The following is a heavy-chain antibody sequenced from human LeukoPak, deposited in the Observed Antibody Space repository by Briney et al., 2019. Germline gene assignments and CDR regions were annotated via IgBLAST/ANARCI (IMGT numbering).Heavy chain of an antibody. CDR1: GITFTSYA. CDR2: IAGSGDSS. Sequence: GGSLRLSCAASGITFTSYAMTWVRQAPGKGLEWVSSIAGSGDSSFYADSVKGRFIISRDNSKDTLYLQMNNLRVEDTAVYYCARDRYCGGDCYYWHFDLWGRGTLVTVSS. V-gene: IGHV3-23*01. CDR3: ARDRYCGGDCYYWHFDL. J-gene: IGHJ2*01. D-gene: IGHD2-21*02.